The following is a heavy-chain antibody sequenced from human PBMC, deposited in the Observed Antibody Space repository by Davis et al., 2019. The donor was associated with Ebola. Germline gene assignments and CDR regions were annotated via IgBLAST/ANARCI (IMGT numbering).Heavy chain of an antibody. V-gene: IGHV1-18*01. CDR2: ISAYNGNT. CDR1: AGTFRSYA. D-gene: IGHD1-26*01. J-gene: IGHJ6*04. CDR3: ARESSGSYYAGYYYGMDV. Sequence: ASVKVSCKVSAGTFRSYALSWVRQAPGQGLEWMGWISAYNGNTNYAQNVQGRVTMTTDTSTSTAYMEVGILRSDDTAVYYCARESSGSYYAGYYYGMDVWGKGTTVTVSS.